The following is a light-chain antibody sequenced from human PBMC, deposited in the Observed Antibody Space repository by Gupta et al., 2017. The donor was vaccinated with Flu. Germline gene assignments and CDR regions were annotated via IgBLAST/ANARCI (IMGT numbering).Light chain of an antibody. CDR2: GGS. J-gene: IGKJ2*02. CDR1: QSVRNN. CDR3: LQHKNCPPCT. V-gene: IGKV3-15*01. Sequence: EVVMTYASATLSVSTGERATLSCRTSQSVRNNLAWYQQKPGQAPRVLMYGGSTRATGIPARFGGGGCGIDLTVTISSRQSEDFAVYCCLQHKNCPPCTFGQGTKLDIK.